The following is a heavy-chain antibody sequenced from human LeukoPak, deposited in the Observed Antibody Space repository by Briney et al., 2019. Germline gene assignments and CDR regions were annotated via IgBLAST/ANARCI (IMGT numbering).Heavy chain of an antibody. CDR1: GGSISSYY. CDR2: IYYSGST. V-gene: IGHV4-39*07. Sequence: KPSETLSLTCTVSGGSISSYYWGWIRQPPGKGLEWIGSIYYSGSTYYNPSLKSRVTISVDTSKNQFSLKLSSVTAADTAVYYCARAPETVVVDYWGQGTLVTVSS. D-gene: IGHD2-15*01. J-gene: IGHJ4*02. CDR3: ARAPETVVVDY.